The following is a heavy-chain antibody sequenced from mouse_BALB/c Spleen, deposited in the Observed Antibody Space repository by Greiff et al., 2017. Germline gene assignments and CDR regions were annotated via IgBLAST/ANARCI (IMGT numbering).Heavy chain of an antibody. Sequence: EVQVVESGGGLVQPGGSRKLSCAASGFTFSSFGMHWVRQAPAKGLEWVAYISSGSSTIYYADTVKGRFTISRDNPKNTLFLQMTSLRSEDTAMYYCARNYGSSYGGAMDYWGQGTSVTVSS. J-gene: IGHJ4*01. V-gene: IGHV5-17*02. D-gene: IGHD1-1*01. CDR1: GFTFSSFG. CDR3: ARNYGSSYGGAMDY. CDR2: ISSGSSTI.